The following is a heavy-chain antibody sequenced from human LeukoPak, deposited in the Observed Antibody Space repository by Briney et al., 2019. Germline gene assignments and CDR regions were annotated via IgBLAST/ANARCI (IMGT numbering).Heavy chain of an antibody. D-gene: IGHD5-24*01. V-gene: IGHV1-3*01. Sequence: GASVKVSCKASGYTFTSYGISWVRQAPGQGLEWMGWINAGNGNTKYSQKFQGRVTITRDTSASTAYMELSSLRSEDTAVFYCARTEMATILDFDYWGQGTLVTVSS. CDR1: GYTFTSYG. CDR3: ARTEMATILDFDY. J-gene: IGHJ4*02. CDR2: INAGNGNT.